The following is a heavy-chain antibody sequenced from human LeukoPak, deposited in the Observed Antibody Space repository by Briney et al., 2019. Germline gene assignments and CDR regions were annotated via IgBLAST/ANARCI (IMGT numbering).Heavy chain of an antibody. CDR1: GFIFRSYW. V-gene: IGHV3-7*03. J-gene: IGHJ3*02. D-gene: IGHD1-7*01. CDR2: IKEDGSEK. CDR3: ARSITGTTEAFDI. Sequence: GGSLRLSCAASGFIFRSYWMSWVRQAPGKGLEWVANIKEDGSEKYYVGSVKGRFTISRDNSKNTLYLQMNSLRAEDTAVYYCARSITGTTEAFDIWGQGTMVTVSS.